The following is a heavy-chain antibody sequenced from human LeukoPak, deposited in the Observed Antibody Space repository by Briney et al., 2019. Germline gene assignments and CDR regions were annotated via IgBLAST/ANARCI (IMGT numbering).Heavy chain of an antibody. CDR2: IFYSGST. Sequence: PSETLSLTCTVSGGSISSYYWSWIRQPPGKGLEWIGYIFYSGSTNYNPSLKGRVTISVDTPKNQFSLNLSSVTAADTAVYYCARALYYYDSSGPLPLKWGQGTLVTVSS. D-gene: IGHD3-22*01. CDR1: GGSISSYY. V-gene: IGHV4-59*01. J-gene: IGHJ4*02. CDR3: ARALYYYDSSGPLPLK.